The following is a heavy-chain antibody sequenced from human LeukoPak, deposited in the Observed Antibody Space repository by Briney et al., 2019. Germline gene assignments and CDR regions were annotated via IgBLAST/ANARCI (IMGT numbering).Heavy chain of an antibody. D-gene: IGHD2-2*01. Sequence: PSETLSLTCAVSAASISNYYWSWIRQAPGKGLEWIGYISTSGSTNYNPSLKSRVSISLDTSKNRFSLNLNFVTAADTAVYYCAREVPASSPPDYWGQGTLVTVSS. CDR2: ISTSGST. CDR1: AASISNYY. CDR3: AREVPASSPPDY. J-gene: IGHJ4*02. V-gene: IGHV4-4*09.